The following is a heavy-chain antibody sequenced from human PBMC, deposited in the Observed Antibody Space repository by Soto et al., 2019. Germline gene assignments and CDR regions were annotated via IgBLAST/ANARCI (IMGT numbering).Heavy chain of an antibody. CDR1: GFTFSRYA. CDR2: VSFDGSNE. J-gene: IGHJ6*02. V-gene: IGHV3-30-3*01. Sequence: QVQLVESGGGVVQPGESLRLSCSASGFTFSRYAMHWVRQAPGEGLDWVAVVSFDGSNEYYAESVRGRFTISRDTSKNTLYLQMNSLRPEDTAVYFCARPRMTTTTRYHGMDVWGRGTTVTVSS. CDR3: ARPRMTTTTRYHGMDV. D-gene: IGHD4-17*01.